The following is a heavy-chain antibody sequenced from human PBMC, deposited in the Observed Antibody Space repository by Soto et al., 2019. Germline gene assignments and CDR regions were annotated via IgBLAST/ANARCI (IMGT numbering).Heavy chain of an antibody. CDR3: VGEAGGWFDY. Sequence: PSETLSLTCTVPGGSISSYYRSWIRQPPKKGLEWIGYIYYSGSTNYNPSLKSRVTISVDTSKNQFSLKLSSVTAADTAVYYCVGEAGGWFDYWGQGTLVTVSS. CDR2: IYYSGST. J-gene: IGHJ4*02. D-gene: IGHD6-19*01. CDR1: GGSISSYY. V-gene: IGHV4-59*01.